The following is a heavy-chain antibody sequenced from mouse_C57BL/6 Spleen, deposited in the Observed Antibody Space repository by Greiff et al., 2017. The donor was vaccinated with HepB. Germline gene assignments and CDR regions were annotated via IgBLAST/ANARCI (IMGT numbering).Heavy chain of an antibody. J-gene: IGHJ3*01. CDR3: ARGGTTVVDPFAY. V-gene: IGHV1-81*01. Sequence: QVQLKESGAELARPGASVKLSCKASGYTFTSYGISWVKQRTGQGLEWIGEIYPRSGNTYYNEKFKGKATLTADKSSSTAYMELRSLTSEDSAVYFCARGGTTVVDPFAYWGQGTLVTVSA. CDR2: IYPRSGNT. CDR1: GYTFTSYG. D-gene: IGHD1-1*01.